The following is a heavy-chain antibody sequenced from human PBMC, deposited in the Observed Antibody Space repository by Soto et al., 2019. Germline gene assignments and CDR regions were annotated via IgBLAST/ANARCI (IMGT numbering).Heavy chain of an antibody. D-gene: IGHD6-19*01. CDR1: GYTFTSYA. CDR3: ARAISIAVAGLRAYFDY. Sequence: ASVKVSCKASGYTFTSYAMHWVRQAPGQRLEWMGWINAGNGNTKYSQKFQGRVTITRDTSASTAYMELSSLRSEDTAVYYCARAISIAVAGLRAYFDYWGQGTLVTVSS. J-gene: IGHJ4*02. CDR2: INAGNGNT. V-gene: IGHV1-3*01.